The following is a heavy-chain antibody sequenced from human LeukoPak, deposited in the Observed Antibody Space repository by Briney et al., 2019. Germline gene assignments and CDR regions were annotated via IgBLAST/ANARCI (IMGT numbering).Heavy chain of an antibody. D-gene: IGHD2-8*01. J-gene: IGHJ6*03. CDR1: GFTFSSYS. CDR2: ISSSSSYI. Sequence: PGGSLRLSCAASGFTFSSYSMNWVRQAPGKGLEWVSSISSSSSYIYYADSVKGRLTISRDNAKNSLYLQMNSLRVEDTAVYYCARGGVEYFYYYMDVWGKGTTVTVSS. CDR3: ARGGVEYFYYYMDV. V-gene: IGHV3-21*06.